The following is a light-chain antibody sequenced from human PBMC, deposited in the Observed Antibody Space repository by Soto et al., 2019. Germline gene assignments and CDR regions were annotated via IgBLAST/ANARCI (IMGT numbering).Light chain of an antibody. CDR1: QNIDDY. CDR3: QQLKSYPST. CDR2: VAS. V-gene: IGKV1-9*01. J-gene: IGKJ5*01. Sequence: DIQMTQSPCTPSASVGDRDTITCRASQNIDDYLAWYQQKPGKAPKILIYVASTLQSGVPSRFSGSGSGTEFTLTISSLQAEDFATYYCQQLKSYPSTCGQGTRLEIK.